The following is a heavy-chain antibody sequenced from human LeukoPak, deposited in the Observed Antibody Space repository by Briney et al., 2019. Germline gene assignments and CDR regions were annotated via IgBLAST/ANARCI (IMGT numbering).Heavy chain of an antibody. V-gene: IGHV3-30*04. D-gene: IGHD3-10*01. CDR2: ISYDGSNK. CDR1: GFTFYSYP. CDR3: TRGTVWFGELLSLDY. J-gene: IGHJ4*02. Sequence: PGESLTLTCSASGFTFYSYPMHWAPQAPGKGLEWVAVISYDGSNKYYADSVKGRFTISRDNSKHTLYLPMNSLGAEDTAVHYCTRGTVWFGELLSLDYWGQGTLVTVSS.